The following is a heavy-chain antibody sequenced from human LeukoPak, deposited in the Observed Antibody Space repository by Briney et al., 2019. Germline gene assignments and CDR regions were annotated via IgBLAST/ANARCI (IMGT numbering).Heavy chain of an antibody. CDR2: IYYSGST. CDR1: GGSMSPYH. D-gene: IGHD6-19*01. Sequence: PSETLSLTCTVSGGSMSPYHWGWIRQPPGQALEWTGYIYYSGSTNYNPSLNSRVTISVDTSKNQFSLRLSSVTAADTAIYYCARAVSGRFDYWGQGTLVTVSS. CDR3: ARAVSGRFDY. V-gene: IGHV4-59*08. J-gene: IGHJ4*02.